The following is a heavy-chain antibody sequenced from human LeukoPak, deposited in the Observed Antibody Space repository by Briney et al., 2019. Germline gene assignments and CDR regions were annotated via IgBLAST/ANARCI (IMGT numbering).Heavy chain of an antibody. CDR1: GYTFTSYY. J-gene: IGHJ3*02. V-gene: IGHV1-46*03. D-gene: IGHD1-26*01. CDR2: INPSGGST. CDR3: ALVGATVLNAFDI. Sequence: ASVKVSRKASGYTFTSYYMHWVRQAPGQGLEWMGIINPSGGSTSYAQKFQGRVTMTRDTSTSTVYMELSSLRSEDTAVYYCALVGATVLNAFDIWGQGTMVTVSS.